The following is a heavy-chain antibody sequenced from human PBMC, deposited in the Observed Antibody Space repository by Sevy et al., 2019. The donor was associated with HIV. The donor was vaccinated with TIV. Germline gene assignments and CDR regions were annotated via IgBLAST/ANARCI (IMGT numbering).Heavy chain of an antibody. D-gene: IGHD2-15*01. CDR1: GFTFSRYW. Sequence: GGSLRLSCAASGFTFSRYWMSWVRQAPGKGLEWVANINEDGSVKYYVDSVRGRFTIPRDNARNSLYLEMDGLPAEDTALYYCVLPVAATGVDYWGKGTLVTVSS. CDR2: INEDGSVK. V-gene: IGHV3-7*01. CDR3: VLPVAATGVDY. J-gene: IGHJ4*02.